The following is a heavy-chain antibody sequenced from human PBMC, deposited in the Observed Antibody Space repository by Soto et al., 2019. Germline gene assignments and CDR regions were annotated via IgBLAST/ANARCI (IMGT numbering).Heavy chain of an antibody. Sequence: GGSLRLSCAASGFTFSSYALHWVRQAPGKGLEWVAIISYDGSNKYYADSVRGRFTISRDNSKNTLYLQMNSLRAEDTAVYYCASSYYYDTGGYYPPGDYWGQGTLVTVSS. J-gene: IGHJ4*02. D-gene: IGHD3-22*01. V-gene: IGHV3-30-3*01. CDR2: ISYDGSNK. CDR3: ASSYYYDTGGYYPPGDY. CDR1: GFTFSSYA.